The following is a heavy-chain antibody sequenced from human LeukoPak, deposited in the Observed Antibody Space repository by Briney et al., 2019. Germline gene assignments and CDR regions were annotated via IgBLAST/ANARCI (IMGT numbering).Heavy chain of an antibody. CDR1: GYTFTSYG. V-gene: IGHV1-18*01. CDR3: ARDSRYRDSSGYYTAADY. J-gene: IGHJ4*02. CDR2: ISAYNGNT. D-gene: IGHD3-22*01. Sequence: ASVKVSCKASGYTFTSYGISWVRQAPGQGLEWMGWISAYNGNTNYAQKLQGRVTMTTDTSTSTAYMELRSLRSDDTAVYYCARDSRYRDSSGYYTAADYWGQGTLVTVSS.